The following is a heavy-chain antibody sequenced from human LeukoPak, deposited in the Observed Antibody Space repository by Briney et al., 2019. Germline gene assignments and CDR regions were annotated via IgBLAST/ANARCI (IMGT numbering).Heavy chain of an antibody. D-gene: IGHD2-21*02. CDR2: ISSSSSYI. CDR1: GFTFSSYS. V-gene: IGHV3-21*01. Sequence: GGSLRLSCAASGFTFSSYSMNWVRQAPGKGLEWVSSISSSSSYIYYADSVKGRFTISRDNSKNTLYLQMNSLRAEDTALYYCAKDYRQGDCPDYWGQGTLVTVSS. J-gene: IGHJ4*02. CDR3: AKDYRQGDCPDY.